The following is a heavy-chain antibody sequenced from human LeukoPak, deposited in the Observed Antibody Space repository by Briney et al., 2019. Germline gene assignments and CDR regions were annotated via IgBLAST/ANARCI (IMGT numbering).Heavy chain of an antibody. CDR3: ARNKKGDRYTYGHDY. Sequence: PGGSLRLSCAASGFTFRNYAMNWVRQAPGKGLEWVSFISSSSTYIYYADSVKGRFTISRDNAKNSLYLQMNSPRAEDTAVYYCARNKKGDRYTYGHDYWGQGTLVTVSS. D-gene: IGHD5-18*01. CDR2: ISSSSTYI. V-gene: IGHV3-21*01. J-gene: IGHJ4*02. CDR1: GFTFRNYA.